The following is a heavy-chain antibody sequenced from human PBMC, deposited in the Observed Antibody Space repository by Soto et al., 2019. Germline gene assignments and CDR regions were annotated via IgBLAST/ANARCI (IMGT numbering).Heavy chain of an antibody. J-gene: IGHJ6*02. CDR3: ARDPTPGIAAAGINYYYGMDV. D-gene: IGHD6-13*01. CDR2: INAGNGNT. Sequence: ASVKVSCKASGYTFTSYAMHWVRQAPGQRLEWMGWINAGNGNTKYSQKFQGRVTITRDTSASTAYMELSNLRSEDTAVYYCARDPTPGIAAAGINYYYGMDVWGQGTTVTVSS. CDR1: GYTFTSYA. V-gene: IGHV1-3*01.